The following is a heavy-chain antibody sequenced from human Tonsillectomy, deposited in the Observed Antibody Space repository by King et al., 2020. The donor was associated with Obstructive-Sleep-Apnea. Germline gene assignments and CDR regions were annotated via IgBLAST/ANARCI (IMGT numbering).Heavy chain of an antibody. D-gene: IGHD3-22*01. CDR1: GYTFTGYY. V-gene: IGHV1-2*04. CDR3: ARQIATVFYYYGIDV. Sequence: QLVQSGAEVKKPGASVKISCKASGYTFTGYYLQWVRQAPGQGLEWMGWINPNSGATNYAQKFQGWVTMTRDTSITTAHMEMSRLRSEDTAVYYCARQIATVFYYYGIDVWGQGTTVTVSS. J-gene: IGHJ6*02. CDR2: INPNSGAT.